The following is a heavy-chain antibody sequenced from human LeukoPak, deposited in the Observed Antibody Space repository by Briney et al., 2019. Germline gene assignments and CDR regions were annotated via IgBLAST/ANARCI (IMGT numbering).Heavy chain of an antibody. CDR1: GFTFSSYA. V-gene: IGHV4-4*02. CDR2: IYHDGTT. D-gene: IGHD4-17*01. Sequence: GSLRLSCAASGFTFSSYAMHWVRQAPGKGREWIGEIYHDGTTNYNPSLKSRVTMSLDKSKNHFSLKLSSVTAADTAVYYCATYFYGEYASYYFDYWGQGTLVTASS. CDR3: ATYFYGEYASYYFDY. J-gene: IGHJ4*02.